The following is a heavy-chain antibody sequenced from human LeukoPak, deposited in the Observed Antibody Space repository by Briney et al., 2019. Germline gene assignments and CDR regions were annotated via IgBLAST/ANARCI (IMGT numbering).Heavy chain of an antibody. J-gene: IGHJ4*02. CDR2: ISTTSDYI. CDR3: ARGGVYSQGFDY. Sequence: GGSLRLSCAATGFTLSTYSIHWVRHTPGKGLEWVSPISTTSDYIYYADSLKGRLTISRDNAKNSLYLQMNSLRAEDTAVYYCARGGVYSQGFDYWGQGTLVTVSS. V-gene: IGHV3-21*01. D-gene: IGHD5/OR15-5a*01. CDR1: GFTLSTYS.